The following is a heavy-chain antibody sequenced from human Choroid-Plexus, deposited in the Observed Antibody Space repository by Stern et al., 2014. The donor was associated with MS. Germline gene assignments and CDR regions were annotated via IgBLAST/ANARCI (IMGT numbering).Heavy chain of an antibody. J-gene: IGHJ5*02. V-gene: IGHV3-30*18. CDR2: VSYDGSNK. CDR3: AKDRQYLTYFFDH. Sequence: VQMVESGGGVVQPGGPLRLSCVASGFTFGSCAMPWVRQAPGQGLEWVAGVSYDGSNKYYADSVKGRFTISRDNSQNTLYMQMSSLRPEDTAVYYCAKDRQYLTYFFDHWGQGALVTVSS. CDR1: GFTFGSCA. D-gene: IGHD2/OR15-2a*01.